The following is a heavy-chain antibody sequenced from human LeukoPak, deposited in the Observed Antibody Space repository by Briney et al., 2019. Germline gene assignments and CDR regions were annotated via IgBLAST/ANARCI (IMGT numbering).Heavy chain of an antibody. J-gene: IGHJ4*02. V-gene: IGHV1-18*01. CDR3: ARGEIRLLAGSHAHY. CDR1: GGTFSSYG. CDR2: ISAYNGNT. D-gene: IGHD3-22*01. Sequence: ASVKVSCKASGGTFSSYGISWVRQAPGQGLEWMGWISAYNGNTNYAQKLQGRVTMTTDTSTSTAYMELRSLRSDDTAVYYCARGEIRLLAGSHAHYWGQGTLVTVSS.